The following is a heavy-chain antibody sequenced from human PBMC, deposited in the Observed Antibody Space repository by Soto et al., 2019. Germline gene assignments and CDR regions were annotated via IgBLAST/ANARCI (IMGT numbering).Heavy chain of an antibody. CDR1: GGTFSSYA. V-gene: IGHV1-69*13. J-gene: IGHJ6*02. CDR2: IIPIFGTA. Sequence: GASVKVSSKASGGTFSSYAISWVRQAPGQGLEWMGGIIPIFGTANYAQKFQGRVTITADESTSTAYMELSSLRSEDTAVYYCATGEYYYDSSGYYRYGMDVWGQGTTVTVSS. D-gene: IGHD3-22*01. CDR3: ATGEYYYDSSGYYRYGMDV.